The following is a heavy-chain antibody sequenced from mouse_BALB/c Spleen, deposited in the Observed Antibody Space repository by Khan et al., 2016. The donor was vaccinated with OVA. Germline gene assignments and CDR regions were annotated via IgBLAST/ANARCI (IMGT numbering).Heavy chain of an antibody. J-gene: IGHJ3*01. CDR1: GYSFTDYT. D-gene: IGHD1-1*01. CDR3: SRGGYGGLDY. CDR2: INPYNVGT. V-gene: IGHV1-18*01. Sequence: EVQLQESGPELVKPGASVKISCKASGYSFTDYTMNWVKQSHGKNLEWIGLINPYNVGTNYNQKFKGKATLTVDKSSSTAHIELLSLTSEDSAVYYCSRGGYGGLDYWGQGTLVTVSA.